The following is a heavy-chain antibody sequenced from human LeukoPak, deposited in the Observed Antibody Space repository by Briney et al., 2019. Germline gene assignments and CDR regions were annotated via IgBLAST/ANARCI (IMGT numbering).Heavy chain of an antibody. J-gene: IGHJ3*02. CDR2: INPNSGGT. CDR3: ARDYYDSSGYRDAFDI. D-gene: IGHD3-22*01. CDR1: GYTFTSYG. Sequence: ASVKVSCKASGYTFTSYGISWVRQAPGQGLEWMGWINPNSGGTNYAQKFQGWVTMTRDTSISTACMELSRLRSDDTAVYYCARDYYDSSGYRDAFDIWGQGTMVTVSS. V-gene: IGHV1-2*04.